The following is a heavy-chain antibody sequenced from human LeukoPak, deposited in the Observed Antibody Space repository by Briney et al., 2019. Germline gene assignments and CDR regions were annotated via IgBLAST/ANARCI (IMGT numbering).Heavy chain of an antibody. V-gene: IGHV4-30-4*02. D-gene: IGHD1/OR15-1a*01. J-gene: IGHJ3*02. CDR1: GGSISSGGYS. CDR3: ARGRSGPPMKNEQPYGPDAFDI. CDR2: IYYSGST. Sequence: SETLSLTCAVSGGSISSGGYSWSWIRQPPGKGLEWIGYIYYSGSTYYNPSLKSRVTISVDTSKNQFSLKLSSVTAADTAVYYCARGRSGPPMKNEQPYGPDAFDIWGQGTTVTVSS.